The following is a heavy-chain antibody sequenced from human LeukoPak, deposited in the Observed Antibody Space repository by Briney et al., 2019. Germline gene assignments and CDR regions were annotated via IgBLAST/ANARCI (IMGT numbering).Heavy chain of an antibody. D-gene: IGHD2-15*01. CDR3: AGEYCSGGTCRQGFDY. CDR2: INPNSGDT. CDR1: GYTFTGYY. Sequence: ASVKVSCKASGYTFTGYYMHWVRQAPGQGLEYMGWINPNSGDTNHAQDFQGRVTLTRDTSISTAYMELSSLRSDDSALYYCAGEYCSGGTCRQGFDYWGQGTLVTVSS. V-gene: IGHV1-2*02. J-gene: IGHJ4*02.